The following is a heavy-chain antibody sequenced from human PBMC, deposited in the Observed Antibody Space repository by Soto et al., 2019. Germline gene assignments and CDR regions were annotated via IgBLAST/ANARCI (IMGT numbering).Heavy chain of an antibody. CDR2: INPNSGGT. J-gene: IGHJ3*02. D-gene: IGHD1-26*01. V-gene: IGHV1-2*04. Sequence: ASVKVSCKASGYTFTGYYMHWVRQAPGQGLEWMGWINPNSGGTNYAQKFQGWVTVTRDTSISTAYMELSRLRSDDTAVYYCAVIVGATNSAFDIWGQGTMVTVSS. CDR1: GYTFTGYY. CDR3: AVIVGATNSAFDI.